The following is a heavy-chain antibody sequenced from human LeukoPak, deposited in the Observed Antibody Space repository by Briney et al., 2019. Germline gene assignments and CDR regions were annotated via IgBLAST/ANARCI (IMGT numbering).Heavy chain of an antibody. CDR2: ISAYNGNT. V-gene: IGHV1-18*01. J-gene: IGHJ3*02. Sequence: ALVKVSCKASGGTFSSYAISWVRQAPGQGLEWMGWISAYNGNTNYAQKLQGRVTMTTDTSTSTAYMELRSLRSDDTAVYYCARDREIVVVMGHSDAFDIWGQGTMVTVSS. CDR3: ARDREIVVVMGHSDAFDI. D-gene: IGHD3-22*01. CDR1: GGTFSSYA.